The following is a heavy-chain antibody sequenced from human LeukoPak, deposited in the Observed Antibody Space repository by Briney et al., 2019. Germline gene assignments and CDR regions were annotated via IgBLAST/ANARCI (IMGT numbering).Heavy chain of an antibody. CDR1: GFTFSSYW. J-gene: IGHJ4*02. CDR2: INSDGSST. D-gene: IGHD3-9*01. CDR3: ARVGGPYYDILTEAYYFDY. Sequence: PGGSLRLSCAASGFTFSSYWMHWVRQAPGKGLVWVSRINSDGSSTSYADSVKGRFTISRDNAKNTLYLQMNSLRAEDTAVYYCARVGGPYYDILTEAYYFDYWGQGTLVTVSS. V-gene: IGHV3-74*01.